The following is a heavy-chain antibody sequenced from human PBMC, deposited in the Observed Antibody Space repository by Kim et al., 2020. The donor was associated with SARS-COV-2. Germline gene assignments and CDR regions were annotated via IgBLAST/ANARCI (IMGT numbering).Heavy chain of an antibody. CDR1: GGSVSSGSYY. CDR3: ARDYDILTERYGMDV. CDR2: IYYSGST. V-gene: IGHV4-61*01. Sequence: SETLSLTCTVSGGSVSSGSYYWSWIRQPPGKGLEWIGYIYYSGSTNYNPSLKSRVTISVDTSKNQFSLKLSSVTAADTAVYYCARDYDILTERYGMDVWGQGTTVTVSS. J-gene: IGHJ6*02. D-gene: IGHD3-9*01.